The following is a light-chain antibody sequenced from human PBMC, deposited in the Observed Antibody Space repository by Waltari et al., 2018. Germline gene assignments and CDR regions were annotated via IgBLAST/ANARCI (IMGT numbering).Light chain of an antibody. CDR1: QSISSS. V-gene: IGKV1-39*01. CDR2: VAS. J-gene: IGKJ2*01. Sequence: DIQMTQSPSSLSASAGDRVTITCRANQSISSSLTWYQQKPGKAPKLLIHVASSLQTGVPSRFSGSGSGTDFTLTISSLQPEDFATYYCQQSYTTPFTFGQGTKLEI. CDR3: QQSYTTPFT.